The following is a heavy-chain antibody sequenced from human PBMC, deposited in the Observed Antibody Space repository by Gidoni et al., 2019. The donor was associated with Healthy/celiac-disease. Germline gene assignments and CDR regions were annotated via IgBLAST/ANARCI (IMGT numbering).Heavy chain of an antibody. Sequence: QVQLVQSGAAVKKPGASVKVSCKASGYTFTGYYMHWVRQAPGQGLEWMGWINPNSGGTNDAQKFQGRVTMTRDTSISTAYMELSRLRSDDTAVYYCARDVVPAAIGSYYYYYGMDVWGQGTTVTVSS. CDR2: INPNSGGT. D-gene: IGHD2-2*02. V-gene: IGHV1-2*02. CDR1: GYTFTGYY. J-gene: IGHJ6*02. CDR3: ARDVVPAAIGSYYYYYGMDV.